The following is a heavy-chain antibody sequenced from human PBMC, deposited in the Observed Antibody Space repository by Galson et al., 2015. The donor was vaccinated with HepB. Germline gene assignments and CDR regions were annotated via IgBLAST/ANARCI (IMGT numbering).Heavy chain of an antibody. V-gene: IGHV3-30*03. Sequence: SLRLSCAASKFTFSSYGMHWVRQAPGKGLEWVAVISYDGGNKYYADSVKGRFTISRDNSKNMLYLQMNSLRAEDTAVYYCATADTLLWFGELSGPFDYWGQGTLVTVSS. J-gene: IGHJ4*02. CDR2: ISYDGGNK. CDR1: KFTFSSYG. D-gene: IGHD3-10*01. CDR3: ATADTLLWFGELSGPFDY.